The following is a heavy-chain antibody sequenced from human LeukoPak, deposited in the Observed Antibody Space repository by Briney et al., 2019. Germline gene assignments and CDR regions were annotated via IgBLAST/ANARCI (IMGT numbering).Heavy chain of an antibody. Sequence: PSQTLSLTCTVSGASISIGDYYWTWIRQPPGKALEWIGYIYYSGSTYYNPSLKSRVMISVDTSKNQFSLKLSSVTAADTAVYYCARGDTPVLNIWGQGTMVTVSS. CDR1: GASISIGDYY. V-gene: IGHV4-30-4*01. J-gene: IGHJ3*02. CDR3: ARGDTPVLNI. CDR2: IYYSGST. D-gene: IGHD3-16*01.